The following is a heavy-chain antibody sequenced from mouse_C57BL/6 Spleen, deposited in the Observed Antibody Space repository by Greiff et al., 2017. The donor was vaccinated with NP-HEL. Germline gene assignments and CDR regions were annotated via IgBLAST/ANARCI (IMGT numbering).Heavy chain of an antibody. J-gene: IGHJ2*01. D-gene: IGHD1-1*01. CDR3: AREGNWVLLRGHFDY. CDR2: ISYDGSN. CDR1: GYSITSGYY. V-gene: IGHV3-6*01. Sequence: DVKLQESGPGLVKPSQSLSLTCSVTGYSITSGYYWNWIRQFPGNKLEWMGYISYDGSNNYNPSLKNRISITRDTSKNQFFLKLNSVTTEDTATYYCAREGNWVLLRGHFDYWGQGTTLTVSS.